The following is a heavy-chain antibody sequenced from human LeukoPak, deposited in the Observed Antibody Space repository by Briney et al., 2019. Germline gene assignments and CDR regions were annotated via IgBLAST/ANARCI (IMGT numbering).Heavy chain of an antibody. CDR1: GYTLTELS. D-gene: IGHD3-22*01. J-gene: IGHJ4*02. CDR3: ATVSYDSSGYYYFDY. CDR2: FDPEDGET. Sequence: ASVTVSCKVSGYTLTELSMHWVRQAPGKGLEWMGGFDPEDGETIYAQKFQGRVTMTEDTSTDTAYMELSSLRSGDTAVYYCATVSYDSSGYYYFDYWGQGTLVTVSS. V-gene: IGHV1-24*01.